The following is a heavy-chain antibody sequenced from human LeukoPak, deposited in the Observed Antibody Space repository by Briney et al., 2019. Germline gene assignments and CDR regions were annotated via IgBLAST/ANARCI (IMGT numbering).Heavy chain of an antibody. CDR1: GGSISSYY. CDR2: IYTSGST. Sequence: SETLSLTCTVSGGSISSYYWSWIRQPAGKGLEWIGRIYTSGSTNYNPSLKSRVTMSVDTSKNQFSLKLSSVTAADTAVYYCARVTGYVIEDYFDYWGQGTLVTVSS. D-gene: IGHD3-22*01. J-gene: IGHJ4*02. V-gene: IGHV4-4*07. CDR3: ARVTGYVIEDYFDY.